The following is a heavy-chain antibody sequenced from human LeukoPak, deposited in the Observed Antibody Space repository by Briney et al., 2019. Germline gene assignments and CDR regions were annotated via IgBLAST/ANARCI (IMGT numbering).Heavy chain of an antibody. Sequence: ASVTVSFTASGYTFTVYYMHWVRQAPGQGLEWMGWINPNSGGTNYAQKFQGRVTMTRDTSISTAYMELSRLRSDDTAVYYCATSSSSSWLVQAHWGQGTLVTVSS. CDR2: INPNSGGT. J-gene: IGHJ4*02. CDR3: ATSSSSSWLVQAH. V-gene: IGHV1-2*02. CDR1: GYTFTVYY. D-gene: IGHD6-13*01.